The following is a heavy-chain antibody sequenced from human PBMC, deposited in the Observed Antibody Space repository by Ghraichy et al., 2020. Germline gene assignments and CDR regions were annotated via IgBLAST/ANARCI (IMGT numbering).Heavy chain of an antibody. CDR3: AKTTGDRFYYYYAMDV. Sequence: GGSLRLSCAASEFTVSDKYMSWVRQAPGKGLEWVSVISSGGSTYYADSVKGRFTISRDNYENNVYLEMNSLRAEDTALYYCAKTTGDRFYYYYAMDVWGQGTTVTVSS. D-gene: IGHD7-27*01. V-gene: IGHV3-53*01. CDR2: ISSGGST. CDR1: EFTVSDKY. J-gene: IGHJ6*02.